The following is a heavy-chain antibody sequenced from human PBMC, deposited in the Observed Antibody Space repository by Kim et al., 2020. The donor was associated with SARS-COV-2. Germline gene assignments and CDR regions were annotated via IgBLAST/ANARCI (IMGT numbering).Heavy chain of an antibody. J-gene: IGHJ6*02. CDR3: ARNLAYGMDV. CDR2: T. V-gene: IGHV3-74*01. Sequence: TGYADSVKGRLTISRDNAKNTLFLQMNSLRAEDTAVYYCARNLAYGMDVWGQGTTVTVSS.